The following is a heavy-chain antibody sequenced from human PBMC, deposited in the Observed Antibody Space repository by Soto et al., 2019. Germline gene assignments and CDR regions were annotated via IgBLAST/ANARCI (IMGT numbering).Heavy chain of an antibody. CDR1: GFTFSNYG. CDR3: GGGWNFVDS. CDR2: ISYDGRTK. V-gene: IGHV3-30*03. D-gene: IGHD1-7*01. Sequence: QVQVVESGGGVVQPGRSLRLSCAASGFTFSNYGMLWVRQAPGKGLEWVAVISYDGRTKYYGDSVKGRFTISRDNSKNTLYLQMNNLRDEDTAVYYCGGGWNFVDSWGRGPLVTVSS. J-gene: IGHJ5*01.